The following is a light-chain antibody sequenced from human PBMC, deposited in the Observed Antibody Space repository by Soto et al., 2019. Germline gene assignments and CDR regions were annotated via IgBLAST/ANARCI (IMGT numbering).Light chain of an antibody. J-gene: IGKJ5*01. CDR2: GAS. CDR3: QQYNDWPLIT. CDR1: QIVGSN. V-gene: IGKV3-15*01. Sequence: EIVMTQSPATLSVSPGEIATLSFSASQIVGSNLAWYQQKRGQAPRLLIYGASTRATGIPPRFIGSGSGTEFTLTISTLQSEDFAVYYCQQYNDWPLITFGQGTRLEIK.